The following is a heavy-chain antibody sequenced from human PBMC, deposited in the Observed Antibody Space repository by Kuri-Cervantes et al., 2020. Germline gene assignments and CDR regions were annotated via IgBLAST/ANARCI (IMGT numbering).Heavy chain of an antibody. CDR3: ARVGYLNYYYGMDV. J-gene: IGHJ6*02. Sequence: GGSLRLSCAASGFTFSSYAMHWVRQAPGKGLEWVAVISYDGSNKYYADSVKGRFTISRDNSKNTLYLQMNSLRAEDTAVYYCARVGYLNYYYGMDVWGQGTTVTVSS. CDR2: ISYDGSNK. V-gene: IGHV3-30-3*01. D-gene: IGHD2-21*01. CDR1: GFTFSSYA.